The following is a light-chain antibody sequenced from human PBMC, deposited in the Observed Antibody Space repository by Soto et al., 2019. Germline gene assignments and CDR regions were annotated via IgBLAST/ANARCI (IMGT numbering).Light chain of an antibody. J-gene: IGKJ4*01. V-gene: IGKV2-28*01. CDR2: LGS. CDR1: QSLLHSDGYND. CDR3: MQALQTPLT. Sequence: DIVMTQSPVSLPVTPGEPASITCRSSQSLLHSDGYNDLDWYLQKPGQSPQLLIYLGSNRASGVPDRFSGSGSGEDFTLKISRVEAEDVGVYYCMQALQTPLTFGGGTKLEIK.